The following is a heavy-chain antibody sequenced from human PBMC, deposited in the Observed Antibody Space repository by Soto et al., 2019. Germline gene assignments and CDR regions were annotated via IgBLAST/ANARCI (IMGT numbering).Heavy chain of an antibody. CDR1: GGSISSYY. CDR2: IYYSGST. Sequence: QVQLQESGPGLVKPSETLSLTCTVSGGSISSYYWSWIRQPPGKGLEWIGYIYYSGSTNYHPSLKGRVTISVDTSKNQFSLKLSSVTAADTAVYYCARRWGGSLDYWGQGTLVTVSS. CDR3: ARRWGGSLDY. J-gene: IGHJ4*02. V-gene: IGHV4-59*01. D-gene: IGHD3-10*01.